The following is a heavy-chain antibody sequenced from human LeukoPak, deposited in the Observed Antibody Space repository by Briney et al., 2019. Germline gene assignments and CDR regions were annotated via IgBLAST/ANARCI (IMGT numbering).Heavy chain of an antibody. CDR1: GGSFSGYY. CDR2: INHSGST. CDR3: ARVPKYYYDSSGYYPRDY. V-gene: IGHV4-34*01. Sequence: SETLSLTCAAYGGSFSGYYWSWIRQPPGKGLEWIGEINHSGSTNYNPSLKSRVTISVDTSKNQFSLKLSSVTAADTAVYYCARVPKYYYDSSGYYPRDYWGQGTLVTVSS. D-gene: IGHD3-22*01. J-gene: IGHJ4*02.